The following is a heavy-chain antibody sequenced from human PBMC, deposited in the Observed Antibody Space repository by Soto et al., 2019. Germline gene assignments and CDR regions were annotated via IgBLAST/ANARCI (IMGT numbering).Heavy chain of an antibody. CDR2: IYHSGRT. J-gene: IGHJ4*02. Sequence: QVQLQESGPGLVKPSQTLSLTCTVSGVSISSGGYYWNWIRQHPVKGLEWIGFIYHSGRTYYNPSLKSRITISVDTSKKQFSLKLSSVTAADTTVYYCARGVGSSSRHMFDDWGQGILVTVSS. CDR3: ARGVGSSSRHMFDD. CDR1: GVSISSGGYY. V-gene: IGHV4-31*03. D-gene: IGHD2-15*01.